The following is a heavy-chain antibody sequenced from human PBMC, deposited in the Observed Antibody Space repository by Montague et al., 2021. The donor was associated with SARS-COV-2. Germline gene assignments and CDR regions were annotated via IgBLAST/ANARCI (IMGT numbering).Heavy chain of an antibody. Sequence: VKPTQTLTLTCSFSGFSLSTTGMCISWIRQPPGKALEWLALIDRDGDKYYSTSLKTRLTISKDTSKDQVVLTMTKMDPVGTATYYCARVGFGHYDAVDVWGQGTTVTVSS. CDR1: GFSLSTTGMC. D-gene: IGHD1-26*01. J-gene: IGHJ6*02. CDR2: IDRDGDK. CDR3: ARVGFGHYDAVDV. V-gene: IGHV2-70*13.